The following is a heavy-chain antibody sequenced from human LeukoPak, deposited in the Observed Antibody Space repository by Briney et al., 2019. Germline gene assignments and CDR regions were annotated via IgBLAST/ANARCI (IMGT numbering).Heavy chain of an antibody. CDR3: ARRAMVGTAYYFDY. CDR1: GGSISSSSYY. J-gene: IGHJ4*02. CDR2: IYYSGST. D-gene: IGHD2-15*01. Sequence: PSETLSLTCSVPGGSISSSSYYWGWIRQPPGKGLEWIGTIYYSGSTYYNPSLKSRVIISLDTSKNQFSLKLTSVTAADTAVYYCARRAMVGTAYYFDYWGQGTLVTVSS. V-gene: IGHV4-39*01.